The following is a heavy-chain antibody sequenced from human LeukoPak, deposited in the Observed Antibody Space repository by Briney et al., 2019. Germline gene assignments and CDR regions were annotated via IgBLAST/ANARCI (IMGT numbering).Heavy chain of an antibody. CDR1: GFTFDDYA. V-gene: IGHV3-9*01. Sequence: GRSLRLSCAASGFTFDDYAMHWVRHAPGKGLEWVSGISWNSGSIGYADSVKGRFTISRDNAKNSLYLQMNSLRAEDTAVYSCARGTPGLTGPLDAFDIWGQGTMVTVSS. J-gene: IGHJ3*02. CDR2: ISWNSGSI. CDR3: ARGTPGLTGPLDAFDI. D-gene: IGHD7-27*01.